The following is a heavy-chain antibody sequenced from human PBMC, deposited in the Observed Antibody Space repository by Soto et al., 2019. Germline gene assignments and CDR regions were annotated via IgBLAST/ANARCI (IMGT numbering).Heavy chain of an antibody. CDR1: GFTFSSYS. CDR3: ARDQATVVTPKDYYYYGMDV. Sequence: EVQLVESGGGLVQPGGSLRLSCAASGFTFSSYSMNWVRQAPGKGLEWVSYISSSSSTIYYADSVKGRFTISRDNAKNSLYLQMNSLRDEDTAVYYCARDQATVVTPKDYYYYGMDVWGQGTKVTVS. V-gene: IGHV3-48*02. D-gene: IGHD2-21*02. J-gene: IGHJ6*02. CDR2: ISSSSSTI.